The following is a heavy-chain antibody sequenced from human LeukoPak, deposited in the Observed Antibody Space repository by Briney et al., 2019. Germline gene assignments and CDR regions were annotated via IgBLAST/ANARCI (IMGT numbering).Heavy chain of an antibody. Sequence: QTGGSLRLSCAASGFTFSSYGMHWVRQAPGKGLEWVAVIWYDGSNKYYADSVKGRFTISRDNSKNTLYLQMNSLRAEDTAVYYCAKDGFEGRYSYYYYYMDVWGKGTTVTVSS. D-gene: IGHD2-2*03. V-gene: IGHV3-33*06. CDR3: AKDGFEGRYSYYYYYMDV. J-gene: IGHJ6*03. CDR1: GFTFSSYG. CDR2: IWYDGSNK.